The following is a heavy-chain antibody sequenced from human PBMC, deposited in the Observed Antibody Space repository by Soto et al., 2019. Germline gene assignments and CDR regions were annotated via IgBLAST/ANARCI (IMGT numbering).Heavy chain of an antibody. D-gene: IGHD3-22*01. Sequence: SQTLSLTCAISGDSVSSNHATWDWIRQSPSRGLEWLGRTYYRSKWYYDYALSVKSRITINPDTSNNQLSLQLNSVTPDDTAVYYCARGYYYDSSGYYDYWGQGTLVTVSS. CDR1: GDSVSSNHAT. V-gene: IGHV6-1*01. J-gene: IGHJ4*02. CDR3: ARGYYYDSSGYYDY. CDR2: TYYRSKWYY.